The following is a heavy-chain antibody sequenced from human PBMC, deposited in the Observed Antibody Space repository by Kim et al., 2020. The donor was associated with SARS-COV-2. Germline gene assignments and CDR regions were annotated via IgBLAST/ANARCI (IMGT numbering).Heavy chain of an antibody. CDR2: ISAYNGNT. CDR3: ARAVLSWFGELYHPFDY. D-gene: IGHD3-10*01. J-gene: IGHJ4*02. V-gene: IGHV1-18*04. Sequence: ASVKVSCKASGYTFTSYGISWVRQAPGQGLEWMGWISAYNGNTNYAQKLQGRVTMTTDTSTSTAYMELRSLRSDDTAVYYCARAVLSWFGELYHPFDYWGQGTLVTVSS. CDR1: GYTFTSYG.